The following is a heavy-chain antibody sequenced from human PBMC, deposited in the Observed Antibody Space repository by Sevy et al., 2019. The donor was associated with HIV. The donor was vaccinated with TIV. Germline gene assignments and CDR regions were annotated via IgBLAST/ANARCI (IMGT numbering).Heavy chain of an antibody. V-gene: IGHV5-51*01. J-gene: IGHJ4*02. Sequence: GESLKISCKVSGYSFTNFWIGWVRQVPGKGLEWMGLINPGDSGSRYSPCFEGQVTISVDKSSSTVYLQWSSLKASDTAMYYCARRGREPDLPIDYWGQGTLVTVSS. CDR1: GYSFTNFW. D-gene: IGHD1-1*01. CDR3: ARRGREPDLPIDY. CDR2: INPGDSGS.